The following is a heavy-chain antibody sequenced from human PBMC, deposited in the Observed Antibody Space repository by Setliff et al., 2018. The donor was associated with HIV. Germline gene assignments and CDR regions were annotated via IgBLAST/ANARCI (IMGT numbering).Heavy chain of an antibody. D-gene: IGHD6-19*01. Sequence: SGPTLVNPTQTLTLTCTFSGFSLSTSGVGVGWIRQPPGKALEWLALIYWNDDKRYSPSLKSRLTITKDTSKNQVVLTMTNMDPADTATYFCARARDTSGWSTGWYFDLWGRGTLVTVSS. CDR1: GFSLSTSGVG. J-gene: IGHJ2*01. V-gene: IGHV2-5*01. CDR3: ARARDTSGWSTGWYFDL. CDR2: IYWNDDK.